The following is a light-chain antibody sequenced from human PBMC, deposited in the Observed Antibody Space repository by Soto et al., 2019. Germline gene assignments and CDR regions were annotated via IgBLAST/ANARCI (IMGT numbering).Light chain of an antibody. Sequence: DMQMTQSPSSLSASVGDRVTITCRASQSISSYLNWYQQKPGKAPKLLIYAASSLQSGVPSRFSGSGSGTDFTLTISSLQPEDFATYYCQQSYSTPYTFGQGT. J-gene: IGKJ2*01. CDR3: QQSYSTPYT. V-gene: IGKV1-39*01. CDR2: AAS. CDR1: QSISSY.